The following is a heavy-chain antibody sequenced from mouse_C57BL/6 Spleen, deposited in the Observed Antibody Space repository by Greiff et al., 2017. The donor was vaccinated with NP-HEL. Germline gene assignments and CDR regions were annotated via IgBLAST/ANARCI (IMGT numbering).Heavy chain of an antibody. D-gene: IGHD2-1*01. CDR2: ISSGSSTI. Sequence: EVKLVESGGGLVKPGGSLKLSCAASGFTFSDYGMHWVRQAPEKGLEWVAYISSGSSTIYYADTVKGRFTISRDNAKNTLFLQMTSLRSEDTAMYYCAGNYGNYFDYWGKGTTLTVSS. V-gene: IGHV5-17*01. CDR3: AGNYGNYFDY. J-gene: IGHJ2*01. CDR1: GFTFSDYG.